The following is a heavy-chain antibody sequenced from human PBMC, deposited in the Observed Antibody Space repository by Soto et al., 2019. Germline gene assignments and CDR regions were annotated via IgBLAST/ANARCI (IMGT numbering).Heavy chain of an antibody. D-gene: IGHD5-12*01. Sequence: GGSLRLSCAASGFTFSSYAMHWVRQAPGKGLEWVAVISYDGSNKYYADSVKGRFTISRDNSKNTLYLQMNSLRAEDPAVYYCARQRGYSGYGYFDYWGQGTLVTVSS. CDR1: GFTFSSYA. J-gene: IGHJ4*02. CDR3: ARQRGYSGYGYFDY. CDR2: ISYDGSNK. V-gene: IGHV3-30*04.